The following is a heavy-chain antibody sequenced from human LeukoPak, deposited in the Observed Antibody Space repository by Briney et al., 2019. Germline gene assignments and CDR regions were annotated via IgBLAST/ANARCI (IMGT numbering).Heavy chain of an antibody. CDR1: GYTFTDYY. CDR2: IIPIFGTA. D-gene: IGHD3-10*01. J-gene: IGHJ6*03. CDR3: ARGDSGVYYYYMDV. V-gene: IGHV1-69*06. Sequence: SVKVSCKASGYTFTDYYIHWMRQAPGQGLEWMGGIIPIFGTANYAQKFQGRVTITADKSTSTAYMELSSLRSEDTAVYYCARGDSGVYYYYMDVWGKGTTVTVSS.